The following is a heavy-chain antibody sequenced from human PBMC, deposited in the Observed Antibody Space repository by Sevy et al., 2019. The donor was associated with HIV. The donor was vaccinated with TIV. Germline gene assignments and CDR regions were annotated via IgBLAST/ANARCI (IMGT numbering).Heavy chain of an antibody. Sequence: GGSLRLSCAVSGFSFSHYAFHWVRHAPGKGLEWVSLISYDGTYKYYADSVKGRFTISRDNSKNTMYLQMNSLSGKDTAVYYCARVAVSYCTNDCYHRFDYWGPGALVTVSS. V-gene: IGHV3-30-3*01. J-gene: IGHJ4*02. D-gene: IGHD2-8*01. CDR3: ARVAVSYCTNDCYHRFDY. CDR1: GFSFSHYA. CDR2: ISYDGTYK.